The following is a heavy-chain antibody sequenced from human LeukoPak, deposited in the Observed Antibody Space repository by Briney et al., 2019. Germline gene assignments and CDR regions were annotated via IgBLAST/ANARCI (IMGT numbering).Heavy chain of an antibody. V-gene: IGHV3-30*04. CDR1: GFTFSSYA. Sequence: PGRPLTLSCAASGFTFSSYAMHWVRQAPGKGREWVAVISYDGSNKYYADSVKGRFTISRDNSKNTLYLQMNSLRAEDTAVYYCARDLGSTFDYRGQGTLVTVSS. CDR2: ISYDGSNK. CDR3: ARDLGSTFDY. J-gene: IGHJ4*02. D-gene: IGHD2-2*01.